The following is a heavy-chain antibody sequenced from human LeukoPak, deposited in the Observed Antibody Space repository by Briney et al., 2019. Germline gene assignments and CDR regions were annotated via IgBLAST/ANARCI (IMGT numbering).Heavy chain of an antibody. CDR2: IATGGYTL. D-gene: IGHD2/OR15-2a*01. CDR1: GFSFSDTY. CDR3: ATSSFYGQL. V-gene: IGHV3-11*01. J-gene: IGHJ1*01. Sequence: PGGSLRFSCAASGFSFSDTYMSWLRQAPGKGLEWIAYIATGGYTLDYADSVRGRFTVSRDNAKNSLYLQMNSLRVEDTAVYYCATSSFYGQLWGQGTLVTVSS.